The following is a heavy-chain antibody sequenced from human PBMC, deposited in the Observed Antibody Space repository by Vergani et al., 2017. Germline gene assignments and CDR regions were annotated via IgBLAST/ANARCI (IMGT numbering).Heavy chain of an antibody. CDR3: AKHFRGWGIDY. D-gene: IGHD3-16*01. J-gene: IGHJ4*02. Sequence: QVQLVESGGAVVQRGGSLRLSCATSGFTSSNYDMQWIRQGPGKGLEFVTFIHFDGHNQYYADSVKGRFTLSRDFSKYTLYLQMNSLRTDDTATYYCAKHFRGWGIDYWGQGTQVIVSS. CDR2: IHFDGHNQ. V-gene: IGHV3-30*02. CDR1: GFTSSNYD.